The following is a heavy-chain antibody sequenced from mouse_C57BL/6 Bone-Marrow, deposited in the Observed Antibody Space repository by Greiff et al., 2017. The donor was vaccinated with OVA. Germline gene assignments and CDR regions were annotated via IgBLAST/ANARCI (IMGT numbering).Heavy chain of an antibody. J-gene: IGHJ2*01. D-gene: IGHD2-3*01. Sequence: EVQLVESGPELVKPGASVKMSCKASGYTFTDYNMHWVKQSHGKSLEWIGYINPNNGGTSYNQKFKGKATLTVNKSSSTAYMELRSLTSEDSAVYYCARGGDGYLGYWGQGTTLTVSS. CDR1: GYTFTDYN. V-gene: IGHV1-22*01. CDR3: ARGGDGYLGY. CDR2: INPNNGGT.